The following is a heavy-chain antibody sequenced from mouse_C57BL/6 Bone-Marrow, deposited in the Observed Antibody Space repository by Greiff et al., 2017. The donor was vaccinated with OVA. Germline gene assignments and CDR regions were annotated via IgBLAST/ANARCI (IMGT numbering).Heavy chain of an antibody. V-gene: IGHV1-69*01. J-gene: IGHJ3*01. CDR3: AREDGLLRYWFAY. Sequence: VQLQQPGAELVMPGASVKLSCKASGYTFTSYWMHWVKQRPGQGLEWIGELDPSDSYTNYNQKFKGKSTLTVDKSSSTAYMPLSSLTSEDSAVYYCAREDGLLRYWFAYWGQGTLVTVSA. CDR1: GYTFTSYW. CDR2: LDPSDSYT. D-gene: IGHD1-1*01.